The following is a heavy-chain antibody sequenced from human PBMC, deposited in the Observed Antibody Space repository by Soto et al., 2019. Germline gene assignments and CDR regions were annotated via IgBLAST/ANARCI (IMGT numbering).Heavy chain of an antibody. Sequence: ASVKVSCKASGGTFSSYAISWVRQAPGKGLEWMGGFDPEDGETIYAQKFQGRVTMTEDTSTDTAYMELSSLRSEDTAVYYCATDRLDYWGQGTLVTVSS. J-gene: IGHJ4*02. CDR3: ATDRLDY. V-gene: IGHV1-24*01. CDR1: GGTFSSYA. D-gene: IGHD2-21*01. CDR2: FDPEDGET.